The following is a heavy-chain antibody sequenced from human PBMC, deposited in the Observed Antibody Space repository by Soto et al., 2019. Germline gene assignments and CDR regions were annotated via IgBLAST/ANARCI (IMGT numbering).Heavy chain of an antibody. CDR1: GGSFSSNP. CDR2: IIPIFATV. J-gene: IGHJ4*02. D-gene: IGHD5-18*01. Sequence: QVQLVQSGSEVKKPGSSVKVSCKASGGSFSSNPISWVRQAPGQGLEWMAGIIPIFATVHYAQKFQGRVTITADESTSTAYMELTSLRSEDTAVYFCARGGRGYSSAPRYYFDYWDQGTLVTVS. CDR3: ARGGRGYSSAPRYYFDY. V-gene: IGHV1-69*01.